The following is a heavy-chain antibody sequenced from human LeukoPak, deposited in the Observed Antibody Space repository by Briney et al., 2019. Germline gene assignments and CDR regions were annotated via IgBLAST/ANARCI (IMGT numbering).Heavy chain of an antibody. J-gene: IGHJ3*02. CDR3: ARQGVSRADAFDI. Sequence: PSETLSLTCTVSGGSISSYYWNWIRQPPGKGLEWIGYIYTSGSTNYNPSLKSRVTISVDTSKNQFSLKLSSVTAADTAVYYCARQGVSRADAFDIWGQGTMVTVSS. CDR1: GGSISSYY. D-gene: IGHD3-16*01. CDR2: IYTSGST. V-gene: IGHV4-4*09.